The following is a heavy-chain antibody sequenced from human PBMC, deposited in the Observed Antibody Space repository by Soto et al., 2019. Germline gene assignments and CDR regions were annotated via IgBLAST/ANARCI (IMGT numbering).Heavy chain of an antibody. CDR3: AKLEYSSSPLYMDV. J-gene: IGHJ6*03. Sequence: ASVKVSCKASGYTFTGYYMHWVRQAPGQGLEWMGWINPNSGGTNYAQKFQGWVTISVDTSKNQFSLKLSSVTAADTAVYYCAKLEYSSSPLYMDVWGKGTTVTVSS. V-gene: IGHV1-2*04. D-gene: IGHD6-6*01. CDR2: INPNSGGT. CDR1: GYTFTGYY.